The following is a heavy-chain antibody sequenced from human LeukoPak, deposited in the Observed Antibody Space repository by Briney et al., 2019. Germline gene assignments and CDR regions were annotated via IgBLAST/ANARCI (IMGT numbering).Heavy chain of an antibody. CDR1: GLTFGNYG. CDR3: AEVESSYCRI. V-gene: IGHV3-23*01. Sequence: PGGSLRLSCGAAGLTFGNYGMNWVRQAPGKGLEWVSSIGGGGSTTYYADSVRGRFTISRDNSKNSMYLQMSSLRAEDTAIYYCAEVESSYCRIWGQGTLVTVSS. J-gene: IGHJ4*02. D-gene: IGHD3-10*01. CDR2: IGGGGSTT.